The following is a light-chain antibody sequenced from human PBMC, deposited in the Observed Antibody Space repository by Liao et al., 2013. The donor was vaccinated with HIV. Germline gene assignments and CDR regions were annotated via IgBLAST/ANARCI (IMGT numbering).Light chain of an antibody. Sequence: SYVLTQAPSVSVAPGKTARITCGGNNIGSKSVHWYQQKPGQAPVVIIYYDSDRPSGIPERFSGSNSGNTATLTISGTQAMDEADYYCQAWDSGTGVFGGGTKLTVL. CDR1: NIGSKS. CDR2: YDS. J-gene: IGLJ3*02. CDR3: QAWDSGTGV. V-gene: IGLV3-21*01.